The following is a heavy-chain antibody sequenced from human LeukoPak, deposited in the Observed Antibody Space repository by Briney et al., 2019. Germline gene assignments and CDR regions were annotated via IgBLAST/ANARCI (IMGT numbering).Heavy chain of an antibody. J-gene: IGHJ1*01. CDR2: IKQDEREK. CDR1: GFTFSSYW. CDR3: ARYAGISGHTLLDH. V-gene: IGHV3-7*01. Sequence: GGSLRLSCAASGFTFSSYWMSWVRQAPGKGLEWVANIKQDEREKYYVDSVKGRFTISRDNAKNSLYLEMNSLRAEDTAVYYCARYAGISGHTLLDHWGEGTLVTVSS. D-gene: IGHD3-3*01.